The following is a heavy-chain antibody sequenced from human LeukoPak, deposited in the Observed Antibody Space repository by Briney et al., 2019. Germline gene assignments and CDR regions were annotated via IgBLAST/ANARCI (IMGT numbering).Heavy chain of an antibody. CDR3: ARGRNSSWYNWFDP. CDR1: GYTFTDYY. V-gene: IGHV1-2*02. Sequence: ASVKVSCKASGYTFTDYYINWVRQAPGQGLEWMGWINPNSGGTNYALKFQGRVTMTRDTSIRTAYMELSRLRSDATAVYYCARGRNSSWYNWFDPWGQGTLVTVSS. CDR2: INPNSGGT. J-gene: IGHJ5*02. D-gene: IGHD6-13*01.